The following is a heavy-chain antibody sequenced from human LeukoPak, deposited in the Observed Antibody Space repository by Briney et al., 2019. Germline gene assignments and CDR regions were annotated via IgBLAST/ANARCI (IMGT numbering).Heavy chain of an antibody. CDR3: ARDARRRYYYDSSGTDAFDI. CDR1: GYSISSGHY. CDR2: IYHSGST. Sequence: SETPSLTCTGSGYSISSGHYWRWIRQPPGKGLEGIGSIYHSGSTYYNASLKSPVTISVDTTKNQFSLKLSSVTAADTAVYYCARDARRRYYYDSSGTDAFDIWGQGTMVTVSS. V-gene: IGHV4-38-2*02. D-gene: IGHD3-22*01. J-gene: IGHJ3*02.